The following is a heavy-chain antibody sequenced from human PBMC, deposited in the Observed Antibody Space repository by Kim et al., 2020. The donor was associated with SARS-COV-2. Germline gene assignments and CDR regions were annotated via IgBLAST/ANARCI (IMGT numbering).Heavy chain of an antibody. V-gene: IGHV1-2*06. J-gene: IGHJ4*02. CDR3: ARDQGPLVGATEFDY. D-gene: IGHD1-26*01. Sequence: ASVKVSCKASGYTFTGYYMHWVRQAPGQGLEWMGRINPNSGGTNYAQKFQGRVTMTRDTSISTAYMELSRLRSDDTAVYYCARDQGPLVGATEFDYWGQGTLVTVSS. CDR2: INPNSGGT. CDR1: GYTFTGYY.